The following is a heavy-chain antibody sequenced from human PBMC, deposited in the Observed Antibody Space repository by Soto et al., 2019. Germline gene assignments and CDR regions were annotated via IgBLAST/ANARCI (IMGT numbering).Heavy chain of an antibody. V-gene: IGHV4-59*01. D-gene: IGHD5-18*01. J-gene: IGHJ4*02. CDR3: ARWRYVYSFDY. Sequence: QVQLQESGPGLVKPSETLSLTCTVSGGSISSYYWSWIRQPPGKGLEWIGYIHYSGSTNYNPSLKSRVTISVDTSKNQFSLKLSSVTAADTAVYYCARWRYVYSFDYWGQGTLVTVSS. CDR2: IHYSGST. CDR1: GGSISSYY.